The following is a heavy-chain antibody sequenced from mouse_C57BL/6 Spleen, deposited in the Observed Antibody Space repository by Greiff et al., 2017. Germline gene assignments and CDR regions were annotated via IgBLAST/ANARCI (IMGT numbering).Heavy chain of an antibody. CDR2: INYDGSST. CDR1: GFTFSDYY. V-gene: IGHV5-16*01. D-gene: IGHD2-4*01. J-gene: IGHJ1*03. Sequence: EVKLMESEGGLVQPGSSMKLSCTASGFTFSDYYMAWVRQVPEKGLEWVANINYDGSSTYYLDSLKSRFIISRDNAKNILYLQMSSLKSEDTATYYCARVVYYDYDGGDWYFDVWGTGTTVTVSS. CDR3: ARVVYYDYDGGDWYFDV.